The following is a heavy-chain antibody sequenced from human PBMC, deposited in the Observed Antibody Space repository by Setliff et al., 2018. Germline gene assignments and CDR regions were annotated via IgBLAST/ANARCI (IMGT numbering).Heavy chain of an antibody. J-gene: IGHJ4*02. CDR1: GGPLNSYS. CDR2: IIPNTGGT. Sequence: ASVKVSCKASGGPLNSYSFSWVRQAPGQGLEWMGRIIPNTGGTNDAQKFQGRVTVTSDTSISTAYLTLTSLSSDDTAIYYCARLSASVVSPVDHWGQGTLVTVSS. CDR3: ARLSASVVSPVDH. V-gene: IGHV1-2*02.